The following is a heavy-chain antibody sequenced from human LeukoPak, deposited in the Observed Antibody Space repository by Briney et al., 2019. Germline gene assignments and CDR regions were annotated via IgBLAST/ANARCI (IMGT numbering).Heavy chain of an antibody. J-gene: IGHJ4*02. CDR2: ISWNSGSI. Sequence: GRSLRLSCAASGFTFDDYAMHWVRQAPGKGLEWVSGISWNSGSIGYADSVKGRFTISRDNAKNSLYLQMNSLRAEDTAVYYCARTEKYYDSSGYYYVYFDYWGQGTLVTVSS. V-gene: IGHV3-9*01. D-gene: IGHD3-22*01. CDR3: ARTEKYYDSSGYYYVYFDY. CDR1: GFTFDDYA.